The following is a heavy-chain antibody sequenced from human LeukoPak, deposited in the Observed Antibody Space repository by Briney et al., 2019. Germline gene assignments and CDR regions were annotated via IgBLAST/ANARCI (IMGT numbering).Heavy chain of an antibody. Sequence: GGSLRLSCAASGFSFSSYSMNWVRQAPGKGLEWVSVISGSGGSTYYADSVKGRFTISRGNSKNTLYLQMNSLRAEDTAVYYCAKYLPNQLLKDWGQGTLVTVSS. J-gene: IGHJ4*02. D-gene: IGHD2-2*01. CDR3: AKYLPNQLLKD. V-gene: IGHV3-23*01. CDR2: ISGSGGST. CDR1: GFSFSSYS.